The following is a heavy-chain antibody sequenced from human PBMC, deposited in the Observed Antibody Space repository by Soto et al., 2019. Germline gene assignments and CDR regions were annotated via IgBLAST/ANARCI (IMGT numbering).Heavy chain of an antibody. J-gene: IGHJ4*02. V-gene: IGHV4-59*08. Sequence: TSETLSLTCIVSGDSISSYYWSWIRQPPGKGLEWIGYIYYTGSTTYNPSLSGRATISLDTSKTQFSLELSSVTAADTAVYYCARRYGSCFDYWGQGTLVTVSS. CDR3: ARRYGSCFDY. D-gene: IGHD5-18*01. CDR1: GDSISSYY. CDR2: IYYTGST.